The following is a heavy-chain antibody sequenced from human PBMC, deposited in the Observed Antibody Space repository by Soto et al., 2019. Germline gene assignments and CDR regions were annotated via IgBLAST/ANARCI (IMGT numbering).Heavy chain of an antibody. V-gene: IGHV1-69*01. J-gene: IGHJ5*02. D-gene: IGHD3-22*01. Sequence: QVQLVQSGAEVKKPGSSVKVSCKASGGTFSSYAISWVRQAPGQGLEWMGGIIPIFGTANYAQKFQGRVTITADESTSTAYMELSSLRSEDTAVYYCAREFDYDSSGYSAGGDPWGQGTLVTVSS. CDR3: AREFDYDSSGYSAGGDP. CDR2: IIPIFGTA. CDR1: GGTFSSYA.